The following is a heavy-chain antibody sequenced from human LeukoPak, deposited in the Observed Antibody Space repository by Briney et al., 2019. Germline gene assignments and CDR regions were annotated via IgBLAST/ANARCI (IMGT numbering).Heavy chain of an antibody. CDR3: ASQGILWFGESRFDY. Sequence: GGSLRLSCAASGFTFSSYWMSWVRQAPGKGLEWVANIKQNGSEKYYVDSVKGRFTISRDNAKNSLYLQMNSLRAEDTAVYYCASQGILWFGESRFDYWGQGTLVTVSS. CDR1: GFTFSSYW. J-gene: IGHJ4*02. V-gene: IGHV3-7*01. D-gene: IGHD3-10*01. CDR2: IKQNGSEK.